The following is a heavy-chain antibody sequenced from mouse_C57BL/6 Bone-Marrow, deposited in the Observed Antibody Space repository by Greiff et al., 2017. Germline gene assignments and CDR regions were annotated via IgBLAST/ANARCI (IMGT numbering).Heavy chain of an antibody. J-gene: IGHJ1*03. CDR2: INYDGSST. CDR1: GFTFSDYY. Sequence: EVLLVESEGGLVQPGSSMKLSCTASGFTFSDYYMAWVRQVPEKGLEWVANINYDGSSTYYLDSLKSRFIISRDNAKNILYLQMSSLKSEDTATYYCARDGRYGSSYGWYFDVWGTGTTVTVSS. D-gene: IGHD1-1*01. CDR3: ARDGRYGSSYGWYFDV. V-gene: IGHV5-16*01.